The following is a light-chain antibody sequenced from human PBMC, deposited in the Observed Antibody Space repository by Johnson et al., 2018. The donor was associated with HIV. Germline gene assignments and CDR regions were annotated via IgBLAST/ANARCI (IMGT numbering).Light chain of an antibody. Sequence: QSVLTQPPSVSAAPGQKVTISCSGSSSNIGNNYVSWYQQLPGTAPKLLIYDNNKRPSGIPDRFSGSKSGTSATLGITGLQTGAEADYYCGTWDSSLSARYVIGP. CDR3: GTWDSSLSARYV. J-gene: IGLJ1*01. CDR1: SSNIGNNY. CDR2: DNN. V-gene: IGLV1-51*01.